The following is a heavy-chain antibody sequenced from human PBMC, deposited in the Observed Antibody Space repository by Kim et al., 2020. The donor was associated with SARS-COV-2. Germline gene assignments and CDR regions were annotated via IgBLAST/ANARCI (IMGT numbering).Heavy chain of an antibody. J-gene: IGHJ2*01. Sequence: SETLSLTCTVSGGSISSYYWSWIRQPPGKGLEWIGYIYYSGSTNYNPSLKSRVTISVDTSKNQFSLKLSSVTAADTAVYYCARETQSYDILTGFWYFDLWGRGTLVTVSS. D-gene: IGHD3-9*01. CDR3: ARETQSYDILTGFWYFDL. CDR2: IYYSGST. V-gene: IGHV4-59*01. CDR1: GGSISSYY.